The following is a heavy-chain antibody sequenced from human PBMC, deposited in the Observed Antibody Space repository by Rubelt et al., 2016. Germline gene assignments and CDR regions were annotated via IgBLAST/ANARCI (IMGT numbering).Heavy chain of an antibody. Sequence: QVQLVQSGAEVKKPGASVKVSCKASGYSFASNAIQWLRQAPGQGLEWMGWISAANDNTRYSEKFQGRITITKDTSSSTAYMDLSSLTYEDTAVYYCARDEDVWGQGTTVTVSS. J-gene: IGHJ6*02. CDR2: ISAANDNT. V-gene: IGHV1-3*01. CDR3: ARDEDV. CDR1: GYSFASNA.